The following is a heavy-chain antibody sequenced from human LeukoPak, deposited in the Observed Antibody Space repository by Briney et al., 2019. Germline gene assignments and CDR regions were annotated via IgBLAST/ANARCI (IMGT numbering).Heavy chain of an antibody. CDR3: VGAPGEIRYFDY. V-gene: IGHV4-59*01. CDR1: GGSISTYC. CDR2: IYHTGST. D-gene: IGHD3-10*01. J-gene: IGHJ4*02. Sequence: SETLSLTCTVSGGSISTYCWSWIRQPPGKGLEWIGYIYHTGSTKYNPSLKSRVTISVDTPTNQFSLKLSSVTAADTAVYYCVGAPGEIRYFDYWGQGTLVPVSS.